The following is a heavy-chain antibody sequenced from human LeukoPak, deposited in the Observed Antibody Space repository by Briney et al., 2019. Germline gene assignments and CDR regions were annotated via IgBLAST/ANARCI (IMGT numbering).Heavy chain of an antibody. D-gene: IGHD6-13*01. Sequence: GESLKISCKGSGYSFTSYGISWVRQAPGQGLEWMGWISAYNGNTNYAQKLQGRVTMTTDTSTSTAYMELRSLRSDDTAVYYCARDMPYSSSWYGANFDYWGQGTLVTVSS. CDR1: GYSFTSYG. J-gene: IGHJ4*02. V-gene: IGHV1-18*01. CDR2: ISAYNGNT. CDR3: ARDMPYSSSWYGANFDY.